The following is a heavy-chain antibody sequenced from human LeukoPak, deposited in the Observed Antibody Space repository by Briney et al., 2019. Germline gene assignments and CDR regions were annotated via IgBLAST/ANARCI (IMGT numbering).Heavy chain of an antibody. CDR3: ASSVYDFWSGYSVGAFDI. J-gene: IGHJ3*02. V-gene: IGHV4-4*07. D-gene: IGHD3-3*01. Sequence: SETLSLTCTVSGGSISSYYWSWIRQPAGKGLEWIGRIYTSGSTNYNPSLKSRVTMSVDTSKNQFSLKLSSVTAADTAVYYCASSVYDFWSGYSVGAFDIWGQGTTVTVSS. CDR1: GGSISSYY. CDR2: IYTSGST.